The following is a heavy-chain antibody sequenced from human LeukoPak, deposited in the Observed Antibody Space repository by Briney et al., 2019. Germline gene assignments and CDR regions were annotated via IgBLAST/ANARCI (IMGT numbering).Heavy chain of an antibody. CDR1: GCSISPYY. CDR2: IYYSGST. V-gene: IGHV4-59*01. CDR3: ARVLFSSIAVRPDYFDY. Sequence: SETLSLTCTVSGCSISPYYWSWIRQPPGKGLEWIGYIYYSGSTNYNPSLKSRVTISVDTSKNQFSLKLTSVTAADTAVYYCARVLFSSIAVRPDYFDYWGQGTLVTVSS. D-gene: IGHD6-6*01. J-gene: IGHJ4*02.